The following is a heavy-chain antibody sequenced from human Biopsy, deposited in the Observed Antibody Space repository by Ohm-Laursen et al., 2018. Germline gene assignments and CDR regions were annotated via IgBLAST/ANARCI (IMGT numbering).Heavy chain of an antibody. CDR3: ARDAEEFDSSGPRFDY. D-gene: IGHD3-22*01. J-gene: IGHJ4*02. Sequence: SLRLSCAASGFTFNNYGMQWVRQAPGKGLAWVAVIWSDGNNKYYADSVKGRFTISRDTSRNTLYMQMNSLRVEDTALYYCARDAEEFDSSGPRFDYWGQGTLVTVSS. CDR2: IWSDGNNK. CDR1: GFTFNNYG. V-gene: IGHV3-33*08.